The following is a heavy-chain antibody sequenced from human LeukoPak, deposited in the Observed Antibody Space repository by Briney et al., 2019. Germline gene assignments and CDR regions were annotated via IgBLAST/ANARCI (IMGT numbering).Heavy chain of an antibody. CDR2: ISYDGSNT. Sequence: GGSLRLSCAASGFTFSTSAMHWVRQAPGKGLEWVAVISYDGSNTYYADSVKGRFTISRDNFNNTPYLQMNGLRAEDTAEYYCARDKRRRFFDWLFIDYWGQGTLVTVSS. V-gene: IGHV3-30*04. CDR1: GFTFSTSA. CDR3: ARDKRRRFFDWLFIDY. D-gene: IGHD3-9*01. J-gene: IGHJ4*02.